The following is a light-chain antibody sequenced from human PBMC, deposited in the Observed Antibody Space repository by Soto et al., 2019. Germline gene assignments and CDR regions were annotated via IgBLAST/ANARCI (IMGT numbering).Light chain of an antibody. Sequence: LQMTQSTSSVSASVGDRVTITCRASQAITRRLAWYQQKPGETLKLLIYAASISQSGVPSWCSGGGSGTDFTLTITRLQPDDFATYDCQQYNSFPCTFGPGTKV. V-gene: IGKV1-12*01. CDR3: QQYNSFPCT. CDR1: QAITRR. CDR2: AAS. J-gene: IGKJ3*01.